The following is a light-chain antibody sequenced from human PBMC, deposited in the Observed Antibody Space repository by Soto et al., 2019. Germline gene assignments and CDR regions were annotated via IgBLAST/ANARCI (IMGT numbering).Light chain of an antibody. CDR1: QDITKY. CDR3: QQYAHLPFT. V-gene: IGKV1-33*01. Sequence: DIQMTQSPPSLSASVGDGVTITCQAGQDITKYLNWYQHKPGKAPKLLIDGASNLKAGVPSRFSGSGSGTHFSFTITSLQPEDVATYYCQQYAHLPFTFGQGTKLAI. J-gene: IGKJ2*01. CDR2: GAS.